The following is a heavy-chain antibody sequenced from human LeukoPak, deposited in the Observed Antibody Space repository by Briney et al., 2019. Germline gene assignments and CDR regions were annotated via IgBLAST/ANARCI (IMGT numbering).Heavy chain of an antibody. CDR1: GYTFTSYG. D-gene: IGHD1-26*01. Sequence: ASVKVSCKASGYTFTSYGISWVRQAPGQGLEWMGWISAYNGNTNYAQKLQGRVTMTTDTPTSTAYMELRSLRSDDTAVYYCALVGASGDAFDIWGQGTMVTVSS. CDR3: ALVGASGDAFDI. V-gene: IGHV1-18*01. J-gene: IGHJ3*02. CDR2: ISAYNGNT.